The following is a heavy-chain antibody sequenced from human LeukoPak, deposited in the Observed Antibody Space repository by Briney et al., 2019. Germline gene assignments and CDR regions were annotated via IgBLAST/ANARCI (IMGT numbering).Heavy chain of an antibody. CDR2: ISYDGSNK. D-gene: IGHD5-24*01. Sequence: GGSLRLSCAASGFTFSSYAMHWVRQAPGKGLEWVAVISYDGSNKYYADSVKGRVTISRDNSKNTLYLQVNSLRAEDTAVYYCAKENRERDFDYWGQGTLVTVSS. V-gene: IGHV3-30*18. J-gene: IGHJ4*02. CDR3: AKENRERDFDY. CDR1: GFTFSSYA.